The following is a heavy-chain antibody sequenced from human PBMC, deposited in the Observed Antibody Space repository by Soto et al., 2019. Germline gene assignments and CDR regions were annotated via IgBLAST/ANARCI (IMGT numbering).Heavy chain of an antibody. Sequence: SETLSLTCAVSGGSIGGVGYSWSWIPGTPGGGQEWIGYMYHSVPLLKSPSLKTRLTMSLDMSKNQCSLTLSCMTAADTAVYYCTRAQFYSGSGNYNNLMFDAWGQGSQVTVSS. CDR2: MYHSVPL. CDR3: TRAQFYSGSGNYNNLMFDA. D-gene: IGHD3-10*01. CDR1: GGSIGGVGYS. V-gene: IGHV4-30-2*01. J-gene: IGHJ5*02.